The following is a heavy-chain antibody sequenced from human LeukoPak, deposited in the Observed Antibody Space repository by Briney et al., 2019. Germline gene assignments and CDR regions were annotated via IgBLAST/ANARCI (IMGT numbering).Heavy chain of an antibody. J-gene: IGHJ4*02. CDR3: ARRFSDSSGYYRFDF. D-gene: IGHD3-22*01. CDR2: LSDSGSGT. V-gene: IGHV3-23*01. Sequence: GGSLRLSCAASGFTFNNYAMNWVRQAPGKGLEWVSALSDSGSGTYYADSVKGRCTISRDNSKNTLYLQMNGLRAEDTAVYYCARRFSDSSGYYRFDFCGQGTLVTVSS. CDR1: GFTFNNYA.